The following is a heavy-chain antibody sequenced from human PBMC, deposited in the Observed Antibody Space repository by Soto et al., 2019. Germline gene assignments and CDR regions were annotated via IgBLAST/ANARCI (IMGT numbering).Heavy chain of an antibody. CDR2: ISYDGSNK. CDR1: GFTFSSYR. CDR3: ARSPYSVSYLAYFDY. Sequence: QVQLVESGGGVVQPGRSLRLSCAASGFTFSSYRMHWFRQAPGKGLEWVAVISYDGSNKYYADSVKGRFTISRDNSKNTLYLQMNSLRAEDTAVYYCARSPYSVSYLAYFDYWGQGTLVTVSS. J-gene: IGHJ4*02. D-gene: IGHD1-26*01. V-gene: IGHV3-30*03.